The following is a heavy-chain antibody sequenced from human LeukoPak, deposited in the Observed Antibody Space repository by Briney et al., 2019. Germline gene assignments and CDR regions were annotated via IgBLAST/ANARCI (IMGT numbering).Heavy chain of an antibody. CDR3: ARRLNNGDYGSDC. CDR2: ISGSSRYI. J-gene: IGHJ4*02. D-gene: IGHD4-17*01. V-gene: IGHV3-21*01. Sequence: GGSLRLSCVASGFTFSSYSMNWVRQAPGKGLEWVSTISGSSRYIYFADSVRGRFTISRDNAKNSLYLQMSNLRAEDTAVHYCARRLNNGDYGSDCWGQGTLVTVSS. CDR1: GFTFSSYS.